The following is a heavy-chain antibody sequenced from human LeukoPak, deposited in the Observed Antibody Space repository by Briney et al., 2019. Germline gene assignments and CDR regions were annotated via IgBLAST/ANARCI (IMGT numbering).Heavy chain of an antibody. CDR3: ARVGSSWASPPDY. J-gene: IGHJ4*02. V-gene: IGHV4-59*01. CDR2: MYYSGST. CDR1: GGSISGYY. Sequence: PSETLSLTCTVSGGSISGYYWSWIRQPPGKGLEWIGYMYYSGSTYYNPSLKSRVTISVDTSKNQFSLKLSSVTAADTAFYYCARVGSSWASPPDYWGQGTLVTVSS. D-gene: IGHD6-13*01.